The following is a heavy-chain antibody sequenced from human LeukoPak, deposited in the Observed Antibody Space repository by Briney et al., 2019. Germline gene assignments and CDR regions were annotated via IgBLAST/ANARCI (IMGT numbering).Heavy chain of an antibody. CDR1: GYTFTSYD. D-gene: IGHD3-3*01. CDR3: AARGFWSGYPKAGGMDV. J-gene: IGHJ6*02. Sequence: ASVKVSCKASGYTFTSYDINWVRQATGQGLEWMGWMNPNSGNTGYAQKFQGRVTMTRNTSISTAYMELSSLRSEDTAVYYCAARGFWSGYPKAGGMDVWGQGTTVTVSS. V-gene: IGHV1-8*01. CDR2: MNPNSGNT.